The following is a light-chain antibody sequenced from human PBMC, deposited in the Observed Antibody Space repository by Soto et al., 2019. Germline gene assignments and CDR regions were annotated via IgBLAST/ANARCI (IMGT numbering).Light chain of an antibody. CDR1: QSVSSN. V-gene: IGKV3-15*01. Sequence: EIVLTQSPATLSLSPGERATLSCRASQSVSSNLAWYQQKPGQAPRLLIYGASTRATGIPARFSGSGSGTEFTLTISSLQSEDFAVYYCQQYNNWPPLITFGQGTRLEIK. J-gene: IGKJ5*01. CDR3: QQYNNWPPLIT. CDR2: GAS.